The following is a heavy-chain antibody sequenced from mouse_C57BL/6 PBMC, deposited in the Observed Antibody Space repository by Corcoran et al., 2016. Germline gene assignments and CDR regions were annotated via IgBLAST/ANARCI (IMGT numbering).Heavy chain of an antibody. J-gene: IGHJ3*01. Sequence: EVQLQQSRPELVKPGASVKISCKASGYTFTDYYMNWVKQSHGKSLEWIGDINPNNGGTSYNQKFKGKATLTVDKSSSTAYMELRSLTSEDSAVYYCATAWFAYWGQGTLVTVSA. CDR3: ATAWFAY. CDR2: INPNNGGT. CDR1: GYTFTDYY. V-gene: IGHV1-26*01.